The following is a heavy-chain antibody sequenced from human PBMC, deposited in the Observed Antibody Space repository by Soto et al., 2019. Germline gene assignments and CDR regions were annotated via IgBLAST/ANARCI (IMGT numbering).Heavy chain of an antibody. CDR1: GGSISSGGYS. D-gene: IGHD3-16*01. J-gene: IGHJ4*02. CDR2: IYHSGST. CDR3: ARRNGYYFDY. Sequence: SETLSLTCAVSGGSISSGGYSWSWIRQPPGKGLEWIGYIYHSGSTYYNPSLKSRVTISVDTSKNQLSLKLSSVTAADTAVYYCARRNGYYFDYWGQGTLVTVSS. V-gene: IGHV4-30-2*01.